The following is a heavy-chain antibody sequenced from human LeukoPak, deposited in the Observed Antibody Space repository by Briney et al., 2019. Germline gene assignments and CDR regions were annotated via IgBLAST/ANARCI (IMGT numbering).Heavy chain of an antibody. CDR2: IIPILGIA. V-gene: IGHV1-69*04. D-gene: IGHD3-22*01. CDR1: GGTFSRYA. Sequence: SVKVSCKASGGTFSRYAISWVRQAPGQGLEWMGRIIPILGIANYAQKFQGRVTITADKSTSTAYMGLSSLRSEDTAVYYCARVAMIAPGGWFDPWGQGTLVTVSS. CDR3: ARVAMIAPGGWFDP. J-gene: IGHJ5*02.